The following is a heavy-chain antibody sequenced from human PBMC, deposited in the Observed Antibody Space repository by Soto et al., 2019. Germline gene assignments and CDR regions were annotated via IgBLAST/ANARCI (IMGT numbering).Heavy chain of an antibody. Sequence: EVQLLESGGGLVQPGGSLRLSCEGAGFSFESYTMSWVRQAPGKGLEWVSAISGNSGSTYYADSVKGRFTISRDNSQNPLYLQMNCRRDEATAVYYCGNGLWAGGYWGQGTLVNVSS. V-gene: IGHV3-23*01. J-gene: IGHJ4*02. CDR1: GFSFESYT. CDR2: ISGNSGST. D-gene: IGHD2-8*01. CDR3: GNGLWAGGY.